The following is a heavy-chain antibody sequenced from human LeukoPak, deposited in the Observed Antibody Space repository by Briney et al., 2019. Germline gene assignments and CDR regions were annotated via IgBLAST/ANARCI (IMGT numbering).Heavy chain of an antibody. V-gene: IGHV3-23*01. Sequence: PGGSLRLSCAASGFTFSSYAMSWVRQAPGKGLEWVSAISGSGGSTYYADSVKGRFTISRDNSKNTLYLQMNSLRAEDTAVYYCAREPRDGYNKARFDYWGQGTLVTVSS. J-gene: IGHJ4*02. D-gene: IGHD5-24*01. CDR2: ISGSGGST. CDR1: GFTFSSYA. CDR3: AREPRDGYNKARFDY.